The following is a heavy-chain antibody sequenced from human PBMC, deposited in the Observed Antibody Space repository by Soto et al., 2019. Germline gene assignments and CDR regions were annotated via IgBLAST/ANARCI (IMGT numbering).Heavy chain of an antibody. D-gene: IGHD1-26*01. J-gene: IGHJ5*02. CDR2: ISYDGSNK. Sequence: GGSLRLSCVASGFTFSSYAMTWVRQAPGKGLEWVAVISYDGSNKYYADSVKGRFTISRDNSKNTLYLQMNSLRAEDTAVYYCARESSGWWFDPWGQGTLVTVSS. CDR3: ARESSGWWFDP. V-gene: IGHV3-30-3*01. CDR1: GFTFSSYA.